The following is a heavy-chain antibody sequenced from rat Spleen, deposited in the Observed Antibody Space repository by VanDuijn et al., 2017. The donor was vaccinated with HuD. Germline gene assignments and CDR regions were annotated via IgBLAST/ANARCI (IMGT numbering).Heavy chain of an antibody. CDR3: TRGGILRVYPYYFDY. Sequence: EVQLVESDGGLVQPGRSLKLSCAASGFTFSDYYMAWVRQAPTKGLEWVATISHDGSSTYYRDSMKGRFTISRDNAKSTLYLQMNSLRSEDTATYYCTRGGILRVYPYYFDYWGQGVMVTVSS. J-gene: IGHJ2*01. V-gene: IGHV5-29*01. D-gene: IGHD1-9*01. CDR1: GFTFSDYY. CDR2: ISHDGSST.